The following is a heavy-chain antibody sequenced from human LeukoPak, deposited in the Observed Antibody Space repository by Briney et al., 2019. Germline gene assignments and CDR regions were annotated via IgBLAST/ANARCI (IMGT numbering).Heavy chain of an antibody. J-gene: IGHJ4*02. V-gene: IGHV1-2*02. Sequence: ASVKVSCKASADTFTAYHMHWVRQAPGQGLEWMGWINPNSGGTNYAQKFQGRVTMTRDTSISTAYMELSRLRSDDTAVYYCARDYDSSGYHWGKYDYWGQGTLVTVSS. D-gene: IGHD3-22*01. CDR1: ADTFTAYH. CDR3: ARDYDSSGYHWGKYDY. CDR2: INPNSGGT.